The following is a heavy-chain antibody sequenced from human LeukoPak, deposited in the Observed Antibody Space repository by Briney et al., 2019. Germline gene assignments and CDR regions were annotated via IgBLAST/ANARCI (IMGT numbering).Heavy chain of an antibody. CDR2: ISSSSGSI. Sequence: PGGSLRLSCAASGFTFSSYSMNWVRQAPGKGLEWVSSISSSSGSIYYADSVKGRFTISRDNAKNSLYLQMNSLRAEDTAVYYCARTDIVVVPAAHEPELAEYFQHWGQGTLVTVSS. V-gene: IGHV3-21*01. D-gene: IGHD2-2*01. J-gene: IGHJ1*01. CDR1: GFTFSSYS. CDR3: ARTDIVVVPAAHEPELAEYFQH.